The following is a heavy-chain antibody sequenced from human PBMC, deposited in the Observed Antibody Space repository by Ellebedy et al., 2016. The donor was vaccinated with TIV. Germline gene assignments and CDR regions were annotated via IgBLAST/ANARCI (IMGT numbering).Heavy chain of an antibody. CDR2: ISGSGGST. J-gene: IGHJ6*02. Sequence: GESLKISXAASGFTFSSYAMSWVRQAPGKGLEWVSAISGSGGSTYYADSVKGRFTISRDNSKNTLYLQMNSLRAEDTAVYYCAKDGEGYSSSWYGYYYGMDVWGQGTTVTVSS. CDR3: AKDGEGYSSSWYGYYYGMDV. V-gene: IGHV3-23*01. D-gene: IGHD6-13*01. CDR1: GFTFSSYA.